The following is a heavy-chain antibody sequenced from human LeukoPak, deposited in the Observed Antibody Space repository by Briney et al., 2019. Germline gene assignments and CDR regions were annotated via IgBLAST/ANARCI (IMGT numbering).Heavy chain of an antibody. J-gene: IGHJ1*01. Sequence: SETLSLTCTVSGGSTSSYYWSWIRQPPGKGREWIGYIYYGGSTNYNPSLKSRVSISVDTSKNAFSLKLRSVTAADTAVYYCARLALPRWYFQHWGQGTLVTVSS. CDR2: IYYGGST. V-gene: IGHV4-59*01. D-gene: IGHD5-24*01. CDR1: GGSTSSYY. CDR3: ARLALPRWYFQH.